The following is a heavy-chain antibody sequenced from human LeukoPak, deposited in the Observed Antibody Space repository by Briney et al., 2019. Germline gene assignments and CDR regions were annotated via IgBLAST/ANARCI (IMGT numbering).Heavy chain of an antibody. CDR2: ISSSSSYL. J-gene: IGHJ2*01. D-gene: IGHD6-25*01. CDR3: ARDGLAAATLHWCFDL. CDR1: GFTFSTYS. V-gene: IGHV3-21*01. Sequence: GGSLRLSCAASGFTFSTYSINWVRQAPGKGLEWVSSISSSSSYLYYADSVKGRFTISRDNAKNSLSLQMTSLRAEDTAVYYCARDGLAAATLHWCFDLWGRGTLVTVSS.